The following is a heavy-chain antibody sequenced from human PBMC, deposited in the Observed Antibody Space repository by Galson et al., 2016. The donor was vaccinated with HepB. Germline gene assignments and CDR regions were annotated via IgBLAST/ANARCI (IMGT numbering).Heavy chain of an antibody. J-gene: IGHJ4*02. CDR1: GFIFSNYA. CDR2: LLGGGDTT. V-gene: IGHV3-23*01. Sequence: SLRLSCAASGFIFSNYAMSWVRQAPGKGLEWVSGLLGGGDTTNYAESVKGRFTISRDNSKNTLYLQMNNLRAEDTAVYYCVKDGIWNVDYWGQGTLVTVSS. CDR3: VKDGIWNVDY. D-gene: IGHD1-1*01.